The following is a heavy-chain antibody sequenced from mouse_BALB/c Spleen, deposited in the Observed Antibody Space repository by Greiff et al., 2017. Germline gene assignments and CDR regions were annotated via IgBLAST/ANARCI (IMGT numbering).Heavy chain of an antibody. CDR3: TRDGDWFAY. Sequence: QVQLQQSGAELVRPGASVTLSCKASGYTFTDYEMHWVKQTPVHGLEWIGAIDPETGGTAYNQKFKGKATLTADKSSSTAYMELRSLTSEDSAVYYCTRDGDWFAYWGQGTLVTVSA. CDR1: GYTFTDYE. CDR2: IDPETGGT. J-gene: IGHJ3*01. V-gene: IGHV1-15*01.